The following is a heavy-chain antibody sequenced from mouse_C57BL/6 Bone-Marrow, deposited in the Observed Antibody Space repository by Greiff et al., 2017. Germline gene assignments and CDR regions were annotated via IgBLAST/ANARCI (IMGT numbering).Heavy chain of an antibody. D-gene: IGHD2-12*01. V-gene: IGHV2-5*01. CDR1: GFSLTSYG. CDR3: ANYYTLDYYAMYY. CDR2: IWRGGST. J-gene: IGHJ4*01. Sequence: QVQLQQSGPGLVQPSQRLSITCTVSGFSLTSYGVHWVRQSPGKGLEWLGVIWRGGSTDYNAAFMSRLSITKDNSKSQVFFKMNSLQADDTAIYYVANYYTLDYYAMYYWGQGTSVTVSS.